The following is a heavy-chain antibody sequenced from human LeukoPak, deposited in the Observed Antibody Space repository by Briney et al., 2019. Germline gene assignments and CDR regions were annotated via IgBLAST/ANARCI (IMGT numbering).Heavy chain of an antibody. Sequence: GGSLSLSCAASGFTFSNAWMSWVRQAPGKGLEWVSYISSSGSTIYYADSVKGRFTISRDNAKNSLYLQMNSLRAEYTAVYYCAELGITMFGGVWGKGTTVTISS. V-gene: IGHV3-11*04. D-gene: IGHD3-10*02. CDR1: GFTFSNAW. J-gene: IGHJ6*04. CDR3: AELGITMFGGV. CDR2: ISSSGSTI.